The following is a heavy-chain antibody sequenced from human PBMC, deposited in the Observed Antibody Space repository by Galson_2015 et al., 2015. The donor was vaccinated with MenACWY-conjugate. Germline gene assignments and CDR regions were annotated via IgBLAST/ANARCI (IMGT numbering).Heavy chain of an antibody. CDR1: GLTFSNVW. CDR3: TRDRDVGGSRWWFDP. J-gene: IGHJ5*02. V-gene: IGHV3-15*01. CDR2: IKCRTAGGTT. D-gene: IGHD2-15*01. Sequence: SLRLSCATSGLTFSNVWMSWVRQAPGKGLEWVARIKCRTAGGTTDYATPVKGRFTILRDDSTNTLYLQMNSLKIEDTAMYFCTRDRDVGGSRWWFDPWGQGTLVTVSS.